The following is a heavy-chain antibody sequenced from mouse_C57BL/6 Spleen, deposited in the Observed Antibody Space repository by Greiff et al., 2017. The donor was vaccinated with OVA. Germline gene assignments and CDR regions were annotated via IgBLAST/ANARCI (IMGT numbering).Heavy chain of an antibody. CDR3: ARNSGDYDGDWYFDV. J-gene: IGHJ1*03. V-gene: IGHV2-9-1*01. CDR1: GFSLTSYA. Sequence: VKLVESGPGLVAPSQSLSITCTVSGFSLTSYAISWVRQPPGKGLEWLGVIWTGGGTNYNSALKSRLSISKDNSKSQVFLKMNSLQTDDTARYYCARNSGDYDGDWYFDVWGTGTTVTVSS. D-gene: IGHD2-4*01. CDR2: IWTGGGT.